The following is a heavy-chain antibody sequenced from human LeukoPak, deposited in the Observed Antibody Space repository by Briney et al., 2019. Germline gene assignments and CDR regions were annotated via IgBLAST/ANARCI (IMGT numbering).Heavy chain of an antibody. J-gene: IGHJ4*02. V-gene: IGHV3-74*01. CDR3: AKPFHYYDTMYSGVSALVPFDC. D-gene: IGHD3-22*01. CDR2: ITSDGSNK. CDR1: GFTFSRYW. Sequence: GGSLRLSCAASGFTFSRYWMHWVRQVPGKGMVWVSRITSDGSNKSYADSVKGRFTISRDNAKNTLSLQMNSLRGEDTAVNHCAKPFHYYDTMYSGVSALVPFDCWGQGTLVTVSA.